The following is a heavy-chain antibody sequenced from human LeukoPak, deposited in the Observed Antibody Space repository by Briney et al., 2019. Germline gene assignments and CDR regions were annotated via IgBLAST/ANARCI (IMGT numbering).Heavy chain of an antibody. CDR2: ISSSSSYI. D-gene: IGHD3-22*01. V-gene: IGHV3-21*01. CDR1: GFTFSSYS. J-gene: IGHJ3*02. CDR3: ARATGHSSGYYFGAFDI. Sequence: GSLRLSCAASGFTFSSYSMNWVRQAPGKGLEWVSSISSSSSYIYYADSVKGRFTISRDNAKNSLYLQMNSLRAEDTAVYYCARATGHSSGYYFGAFDIWGQGTMVTVSS.